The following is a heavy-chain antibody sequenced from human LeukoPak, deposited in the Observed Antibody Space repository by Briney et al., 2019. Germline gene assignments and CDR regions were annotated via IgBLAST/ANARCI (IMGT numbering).Heavy chain of an antibody. J-gene: IGHJ4*02. CDR2: ISGGAGGA. CDR1: GFTFSSYG. CDR3: AKDGGCGSGSYYPDY. D-gene: IGHD3-10*01. V-gene: IGHV3-23*01. Sequence: GGSLRLSCAASGFTFSSYGMHWVRQAPGKGLEWVSSISGGAGGAAYADSVKGRFTMSRDNSKNMLYLQMNSLRAEDTAVYYCAKDGGCGSGSYYPDYWGQGTLVTVSS.